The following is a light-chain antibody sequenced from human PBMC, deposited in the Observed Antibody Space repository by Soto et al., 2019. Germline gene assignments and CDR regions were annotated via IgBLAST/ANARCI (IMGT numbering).Light chain of an antibody. CDR1: QSVSSY. CDR2: DAS. Sequence: EIVLTQSPATLSLSPGERATLSCRASQSVSSYLAWYQQKPGQAPRLLIYDASNRATGIPARFSGSGSGTDFTLTISSLEPEDFAVYYCQQRTTWPPKYTFGQGTKLAIK. CDR3: QQRTTWPPKYT. V-gene: IGKV3-11*01. J-gene: IGKJ2*01.